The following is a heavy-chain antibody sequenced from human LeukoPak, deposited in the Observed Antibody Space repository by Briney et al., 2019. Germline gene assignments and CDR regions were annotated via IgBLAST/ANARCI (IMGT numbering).Heavy chain of an antibody. CDR3: ARDSGRSATYLKY. CDR2: ISYDAGKT. J-gene: IGHJ4*02. D-gene: IGHD3-10*01. V-gene: IGHV3-30*04. CDR1: GFTFSNFA. Sequence: GGSLRLPCAASGFTFSNFAMHWVRQAPGKGLEWVAGISYDAGKTYYADSVRGRFTISRDTSKNTLYLQMNGLRAEDTAVYYCARDSGRSATYLKYWGQGTLVTVSS.